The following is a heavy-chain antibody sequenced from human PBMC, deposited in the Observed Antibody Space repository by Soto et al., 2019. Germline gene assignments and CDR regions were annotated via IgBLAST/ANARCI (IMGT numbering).Heavy chain of an antibody. CDR3: AKDRITMVRGVLIMHY. J-gene: IGHJ4*02. Sequence: SETLSLTCTVSGGSISGYYWSWIRQPPGKGLEWIGYIYYSGTTSYNPSLNSRVTMSVDTSKNQFSLKVNSVTAADTAVYHCAKDRITMVRGVLIMHYWGQGTLVTVSS. V-gene: IGHV4-59*01. D-gene: IGHD3-10*01. CDR1: GGSISGYY. CDR2: IYYSGTT.